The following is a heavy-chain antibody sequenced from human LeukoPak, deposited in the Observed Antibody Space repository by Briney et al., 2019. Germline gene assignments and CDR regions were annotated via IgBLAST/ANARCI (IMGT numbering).Heavy chain of an antibody. V-gene: IGHV3-53*01. CDR3: AIAQSWDELFDS. D-gene: IGHD1-26*01. CDR2: ISINTDT. Sequence: EGSLTLSCAASGIAVIGNYMSWVRQPPGKGLEWVSFISINTDTFYADSVRGRFTISRDSSKNTLFLQMNSLRDEDSAVYYCAIAQSWDELFDSWGQGTLVTVSS. CDR1: GIAVIGNY. J-gene: IGHJ4*02.